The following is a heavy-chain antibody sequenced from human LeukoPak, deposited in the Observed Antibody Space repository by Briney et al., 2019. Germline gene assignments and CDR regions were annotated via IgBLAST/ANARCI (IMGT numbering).Heavy chain of an antibody. D-gene: IGHD3-22*01. CDR2: IYSGGST. V-gene: IGHV3-66*01. CDR1: GFTVSSNY. Sequence: GGSLRLSCAPSGFTVSSNYMSWVRQAPGKGLEWVSVIYSGGSTYYADSVKGRFTISRDNSKNTLYLQMNSLRAEDTAVYYCARDSDSSGYYRFDYWGQGTLVTVSS. J-gene: IGHJ4*02. CDR3: ARDSDSSGYYRFDY.